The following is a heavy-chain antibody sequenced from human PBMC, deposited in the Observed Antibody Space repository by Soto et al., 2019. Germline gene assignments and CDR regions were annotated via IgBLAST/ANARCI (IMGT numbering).Heavy chain of an antibody. V-gene: IGHV3-30*18. J-gene: IGHJ6*02. Sequence: WRSLRLSCETSGFAFSSYAMHWVRQAPGKGLEWVGVISYDGNYIYYADSVQGRFTISRDNSKNTLYVQVNSLRPEDTAVYYCAKGILSATIGPYAMDVWGQGTTVTVSS. D-gene: IGHD3-16*01. CDR2: ISYDGNYI. CDR3: AKGILSATIGPYAMDV. CDR1: GFAFSSYA.